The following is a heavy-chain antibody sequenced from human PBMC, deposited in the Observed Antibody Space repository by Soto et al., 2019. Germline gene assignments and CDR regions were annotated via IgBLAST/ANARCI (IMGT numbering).Heavy chain of an antibody. CDR2: IYHSGNT. D-gene: IGHD3-10*01. V-gene: IGHV4-30-2*01. CDR3: ARFYMVRGVMSAFDI. J-gene: IGHJ3*02. Sequence: SETLSLTCAVSGASIGSGDYSWGGIRQPPGKGLEWIGYIYHSGNTLYNPSLRSRVTISVDRSKNQFSLKLSSVTAADAAVYYCARFYMVRGVMSAFDIWGQGTMVTVSS. CDR1: GASIGSGDYS.